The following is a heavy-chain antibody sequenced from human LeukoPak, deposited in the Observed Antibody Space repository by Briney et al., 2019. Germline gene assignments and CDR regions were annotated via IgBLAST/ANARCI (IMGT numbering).Heavy chain of an antibody. D-gene: IGHD3-10*01. Sequence: SETLSLTCTVSGGSINSYYWSWIRQPAGKGLEWIGRIYSSGSTNYNPSLKSRVTMSVDTSKNQFSLKLRSVTAADTAVYYCAREGYGSASYYPTDYWGQGTLVTVSS. CDR1: GGSINSYY. CDR2: IYSSGST. J-gene: IGHJ4*02. V-gene: IGHV4-4*07. CDR3: AREGYGSASYYPTDY.